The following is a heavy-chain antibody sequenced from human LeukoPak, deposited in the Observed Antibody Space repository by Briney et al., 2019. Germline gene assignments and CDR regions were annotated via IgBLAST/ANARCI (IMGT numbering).Heavy chain of an antibody. CDR3: ARDTPRYDFWSGNLFAY. D-gene: IGHD3-3*01. CDR1: GYTFTSYG. Sequence: ASVKVSCKASGYTFTSYGISWVRQAPGQGLEGMGWISAYNGNTNYAQKLQGRVTMTTDTSTSTAYMELRRLRSDDPAVSYCARDTPRYDFWSGNLFAYWGQGTLVTVSS. V-gene: IGHV1-18*01. J-gene: IGHJ4*02. CDR2: ISAYNGNT.